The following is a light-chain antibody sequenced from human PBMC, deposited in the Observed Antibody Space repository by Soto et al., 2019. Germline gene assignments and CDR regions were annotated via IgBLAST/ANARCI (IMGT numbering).Light chain of an antibody. CDR2: EVT. CDR1: NGDVGAYNF. Sequence: QSALTQPRSVSGSPGQSVTISCTGTNGDVGAYNFVSWYQHHPGRAPKLIIYEVTIRPSGVSNRFSGSKSGNTASLTISGLQAEDEADYYCSSYTTSAPYVFGSGTKLTVL. CDR3: SSYTTSAPYV. V-gene: IGLV2-14*01. J-gene: IGLJ1*01.